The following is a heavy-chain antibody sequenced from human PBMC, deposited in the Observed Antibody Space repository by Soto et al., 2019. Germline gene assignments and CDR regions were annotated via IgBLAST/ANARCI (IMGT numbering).Heavy chain of an antibody. V-gene: IGHV3-11*01. CDR3: AREKLTAAGNWFDP. D-gene: IGHD6-13*01. CDR1: GFTFSDYY. CDR2: ISSSGSTI. J-gene: IGHJ5*02. Sequence: GGSLRLSCAASGFTFSDYYMSWIRQAPGKGLEWVSYISSSGSTIYYVDSVKGRFTISRDNAKNSLYLQMNSLRAEDTAVYYCAREKLTAAGNWFDPWGQGTLVTVSS.